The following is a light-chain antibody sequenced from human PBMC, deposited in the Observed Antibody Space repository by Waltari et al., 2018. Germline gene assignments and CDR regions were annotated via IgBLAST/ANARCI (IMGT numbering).Light chain of an antibody. J-gene: IGKJ2*01. CDR2: EVS. CDR1: QSLLQTNGKTY. V-gene: IGKV2-29*02. Sequence: DVVMTQTPLSLSVTPGQSASISCTSGQSLLQTNGKTYFYWYLQKPGQSPQLLMYEVSSRISGVPDRFSGSGSGTDFTLKISRVEAEDVGIYYCMQSTHIPYTFGQGTKLEIK. CDR3: MQSTHIPYT.